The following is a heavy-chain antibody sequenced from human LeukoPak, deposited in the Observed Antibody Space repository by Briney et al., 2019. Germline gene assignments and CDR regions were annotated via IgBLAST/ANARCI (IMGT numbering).Heavy chain of an antibody. CDR3: AREQYYYDSSGYTDC. Sequence: GGSLRLSCAASGFTFSSYAMHWVRQAPGKGLEWVAVISYDGSNKYYADSVKGRFTISRDNSKNTLYLQMNSLRAEDTAVYYCAREQYYYDSSGYTDCWGQGTLVTVSS. V-gene: IGHV3-30*04. J-gene: IGHJ4*02. CDR1: GFTFSSYA. CDR2: ISYDGSNK. D-gene: IGHD3-22*01.